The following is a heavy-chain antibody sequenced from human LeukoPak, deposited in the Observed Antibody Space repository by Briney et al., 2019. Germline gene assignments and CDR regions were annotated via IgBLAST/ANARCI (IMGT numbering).Heavy chain of an antibody. V-gene: IGHV4-4*07. D-gene: IGHD1-1*01. Sequence: KSSETLSLTCTVSGASLNTYYWTWIRQPAGKGLEWIGRLSTDGSTTYNPSLKSRITMSVDTSKNQFSLKLNSVTAADTAVYYCAGGSSANWNIFDFWGQGSLVTVSS. J-gene: IGHJ4*02. CDR2: LSTDGST. CDR1: GASLNTYY. CDR3: AGGSSANWNIFDF.